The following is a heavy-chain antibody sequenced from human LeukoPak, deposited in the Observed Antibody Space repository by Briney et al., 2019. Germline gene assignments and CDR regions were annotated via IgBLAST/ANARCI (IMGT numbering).Heavy chain of an antibody. D-gene: IGHD6-13*01. CDR1: GGSFSGYY. CDR2: INHSGST. Sequence: PSETLSLTCAVYGGSFSGYYWSWIRQPPGKGLEWIGEINHSGSTNYNPSLKSRVTISVDTSKNQFSLKLSSVTAADTAVYYCARCRCGSSWPLPYYYYGMDAWGQGTTVTVSS. J-gene: IGHJ6*02. V-gene: IGHV4-34*01. CDR3: ARCRCGSSWPLPYYYYGMDA.